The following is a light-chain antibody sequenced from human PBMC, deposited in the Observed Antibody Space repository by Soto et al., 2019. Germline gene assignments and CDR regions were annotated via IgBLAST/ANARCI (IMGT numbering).Light chain of an antibody. J-gene: IGKJ3*01. V-gene: IGKV3-20*01. CDR3: QQYGRSPDLFT. Sequence: EIVLTQSPGSLSLSPGERATLSCRASQSVTSTYLAWYQQKPGQAPRLLIYDVSTRATGIPDRFSGSGSGTDFTLTISRVEPEDFAVYYCQQYGRSPDLFTFGPGTKVDIK. CDR2: DVS. CDR1: QSVTSTY.